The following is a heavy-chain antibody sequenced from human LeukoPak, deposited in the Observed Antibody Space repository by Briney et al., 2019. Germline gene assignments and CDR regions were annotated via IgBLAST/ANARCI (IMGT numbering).Heavy chain of an antibody. V-gene: IGHV4-34*01. Sequence: LKPSETLSLTCAVYGGSFSGYYWNWIRQPPEKGLEWIGEINQSGSINYNPSLKNRVTMSVDTSKNQFSLKLSSVTAADTAVYYCARGSYGDYGFKHWYFDLWGRGTLVTVSS. CDR2: INQSGSI. CDR3: ARGSYGDYGFKHWYFDL. CDR1: GGSFSGYY. J-gene: IGHJ2*01. D-gene: IGHD4-17*01.